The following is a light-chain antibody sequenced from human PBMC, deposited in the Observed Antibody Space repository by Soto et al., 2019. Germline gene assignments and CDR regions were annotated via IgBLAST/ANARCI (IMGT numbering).Light chain of an antibody. CDR1: QGISSY. CDR3: QQLNAYPIT. CDR2: AAS. J-gene: IGKJ4*01. Sequence: DIQLTQSPSFLSASVGDRVTITCRASQGISSYLAWYQQKAGKAPNLLISAASTLQSGVPSRFSGSGSGTEFTLTISSLQPEDFATYYCQQLNAYPITFGGGTKVEIK. V-gene: IGKV1-9*01.